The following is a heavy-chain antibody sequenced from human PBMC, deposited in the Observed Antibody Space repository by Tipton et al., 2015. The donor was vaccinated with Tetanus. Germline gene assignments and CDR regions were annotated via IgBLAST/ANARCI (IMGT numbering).Heavy chain of an antibody. D-gene: IGHD1-26*01. CDR2: INHSGST. CDR3: ARGKFRGSYDDY. J-gene: IGHJ4*02. V-gene: IGHV4-34*01. CDR1: GGSISSYY. Sequence: TLSLTCTVSGGSISSYYWSWIRQPPGKGLEWIGEINHSGSTNYNPSLKSRVTISVDTSKNQFSLKLSSVTAADTAVYYCARGKFRGSYDDYWGQGTLVTVSS.